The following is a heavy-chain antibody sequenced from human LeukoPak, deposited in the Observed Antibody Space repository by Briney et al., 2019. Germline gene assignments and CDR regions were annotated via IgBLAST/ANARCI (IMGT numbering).Heavy chain of an antibody. CDR3: TASYTSGFPEIDY. V-gene: IGHV4-61*01. Sequence: PSETLSLTCTLSGCSVNSGNYYWSWIRQPPGKGLEWIAYIFYSGSTNYNPSLKSRVTMSIDTSKNQFSLRLSSVTAADTAFYYRTASYTSGFPEIDYWCQGTLVTVSS. J-gene: IGHJ4*02. CDR1: GCSVNSGNYY. D-gene: IGHD6-19*01. CDR2: IFYSGST.